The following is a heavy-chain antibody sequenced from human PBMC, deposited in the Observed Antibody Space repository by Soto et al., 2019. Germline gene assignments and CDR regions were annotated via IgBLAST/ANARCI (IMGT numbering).Heavy chain of an antibody. CDR3: ARARHGGWLAFDM. Sequence: SETLSLTCTVSGGSIRSGDYYWSWIRQPPGKGLEWIGYIHYSGSTDYSPSLKSRVTVSLDTSKNQVSLKLSSATAADTAVYYCARARHGGWLAFDMWGQGTMVTVSS. J-gene: IGHJ3*02. V-gene: IGHV4-30-4*01. CDR2: IHYSGST. D-gene: IGHD5-12*01. CDR1: GGSIRSGDYY.